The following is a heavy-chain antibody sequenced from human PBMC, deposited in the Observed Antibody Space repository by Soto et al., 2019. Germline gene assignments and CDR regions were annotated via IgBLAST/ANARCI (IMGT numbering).Heavy chain of an antibody. D-gene: IGHD6-13*01. V-gene: IGHV4-30-4*01. CDR2: IYYSGST. J-gene: IGHJ2*01. Sequence: QVQLQESGPGLVKPSQTLSLTCTVSGGSISSGDYYWSWIRQPPGKGLEWIGYIYYSGSTYYNPSLKSRVTISVDTSKNQFPLKLSSVTAADTAVYYCASGIAAAGRVYWYFDLWGRGTLVTVSS. CDR1: GGSISSGDYY. CDR3: ASGIAAAGRVYWYFDL.